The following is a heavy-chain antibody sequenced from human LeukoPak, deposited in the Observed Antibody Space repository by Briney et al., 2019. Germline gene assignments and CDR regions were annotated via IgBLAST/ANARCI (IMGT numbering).Heavy chain of an antibody. CDR3: ARTYYYDSSGYYLN. CDR2: ISAYNGTT. Sequence: ASVKVSCKASGYTFTSYGISWVRQAPGQGLEWMGWISAYNGTTNYAQKLQGRVTMTTETSTSTAYMELRGLRSDDTAVYYCARTYYYDSSGYYLNWGQGTLVTVSS. J-gene: IGHJ4*02. CDR1: GYTFTSYG. D-gene: IGHD3-22*01. V-gene: IGHV1-18*01.